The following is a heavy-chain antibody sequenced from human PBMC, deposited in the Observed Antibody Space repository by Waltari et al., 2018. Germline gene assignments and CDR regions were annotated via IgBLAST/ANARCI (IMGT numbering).Heavy chain of an antibody. CDR2: ISGSGGST. Sequence: EVQLVESGGGLVQPGGSLRLSCAASGFTFSSYAMSWVRQAPGKGLEWVSAISGSGGSTYEPDSVKGRFTISRDNSKNTLYLQMNSLGAEDTAVYYCAKESIVGIAVAGTLWGQGTLVTVSS. CDR1: GFTFSSYA. V-gene: IGHV3-23*04. CDR3: AKESIVGIAVAGTL. J-gene: IGHJ4*02. D-gene: IGHD6-19*01.